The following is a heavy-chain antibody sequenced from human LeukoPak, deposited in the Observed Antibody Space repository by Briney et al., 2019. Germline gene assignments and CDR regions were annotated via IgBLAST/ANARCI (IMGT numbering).Heavy chain of an antibody. Sequence: GGSLRLSCAASGFTVSNNYMSWVRQAPGKGLEWIAVIYSGGSTSHADSVKGRFIVSRDNSKNTLYLQMNSLRVEDTAVYYCATGTHPGNWGQGTLVTVSS. J-gene: IGHJ4*02. D-gene: IGHD1-26*01. CDR3: ATGTHPGN. CDR2: IYSGGST. V-gene: IGHV3-66*01. CDR1: GFTVSNNY.